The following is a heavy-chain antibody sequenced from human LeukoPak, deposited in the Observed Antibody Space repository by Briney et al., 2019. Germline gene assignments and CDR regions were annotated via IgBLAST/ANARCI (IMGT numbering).Heavy chain of an antibody. Sequence: GGSLRLSCAASGIIFSSCAMSWVRQAPGKGLEWVSAISGSGGSTYYADSVKGRFTISRDNSKNTLYLQMNSLRAEDTAVYYCAKDHVDYYDSSGYYPFDYWGQGTLVTVSS. CDR2: ISGSGGST. CDR3: AKDHVDYYDSSGYYPFDY. V-gene: IGHV3-23*01. CDR1: GIIFSSCA. D-gene: IGHD3-22*01. J-gene: IGHJ4*02.